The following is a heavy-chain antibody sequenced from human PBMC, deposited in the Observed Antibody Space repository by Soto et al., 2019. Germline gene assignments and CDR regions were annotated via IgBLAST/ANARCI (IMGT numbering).Heavy chain of an antibody. CDR3: ARGIAGRDFDY. CDR2: IWYDGSNK. Sequence: QVQLVESGGGVVQPGRSLRLSCAASGFTFSSYGMHWVRQAPGKGLEWVAVIWYDGSNKYYADSVKGRFTISRDNSKNTLYLQMNSLRAEDTAVYYCARGIAGRDFDYWGQGTLVTVSS. D-gene: IGHD6-13*01. J-gene: IGHJ4*02. CDR1: GFTFSSYG. V-gene: IGHV3-33*01.